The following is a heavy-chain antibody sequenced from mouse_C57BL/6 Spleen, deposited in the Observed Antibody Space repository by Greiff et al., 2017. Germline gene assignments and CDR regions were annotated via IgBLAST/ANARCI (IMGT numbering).Heavy chain of an antibody. D-gene: IGHD1-1*02. V-gene: IGHV1-52*01. CDR2: IDPSDSET. J-gene: IGHJ3*01. CDR3: ARGGSSSWFAY. Sequence: QVQLQQPGAELVRPGSSVTLSCKASGYTFTSYWMHWVPQRPIQGLEWIGNIDPSDSETPYNQKFKDKATLTVDKASSTAYMQLSSLTSEDSAVYYGARGGSSSWFAYWGQGTLVTVSA. CDR1: GYTFTSYW.